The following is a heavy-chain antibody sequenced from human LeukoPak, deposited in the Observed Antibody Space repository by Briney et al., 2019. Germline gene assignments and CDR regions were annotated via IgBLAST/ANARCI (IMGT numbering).Heavy chain of an antibody. J-gene: IGHJ4*02. CDR2: ISAYNGNT. CDR1: GYTFTSYG. D-gene: IGHD4-17*01. V-gene: IGHV1-18*01. Sequence: ASVKVSCKASGYTFTSYGISWVRQAPGQGREGMGGISAYNGNTNYAQKLQGRGTMTTDTSTSTAYMELRSLRSDDTAVYYCARDRSSTVPTNTIGYWGQGTLVTVSS. CDR3: ARDRSSTVPTNTIGY.